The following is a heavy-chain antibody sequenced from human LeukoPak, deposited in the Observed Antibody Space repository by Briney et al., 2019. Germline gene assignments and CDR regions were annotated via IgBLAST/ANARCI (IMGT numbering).Heavy chain of an antibody. V-gene: IGHV4-59*01. CDR2: IYYSGST. D-gene: IGHD3-22*01. CDR1: GGSISSYY. CDR3: ASLGGDYYDRGYYFDY. Sequence: PSETLSLTCTVSGGSISSYYWSWIRQPPGKGLEGIGYIYYSGSTNYNPSIKSRVTISVDTSKNQFSLKLSSVTAADTAVYYCASLGGDYYDRGYYFDYWGQGTLVTVSS. J-gene: IGHJ4*02.